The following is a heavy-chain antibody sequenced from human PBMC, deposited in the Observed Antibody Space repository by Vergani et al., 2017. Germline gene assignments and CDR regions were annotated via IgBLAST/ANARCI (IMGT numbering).Heavy chain of an antibody. CDR3: ARGDYGILTGYRY. CDR2: INPSGGHT. Sequence: QVQLVQSGSELKKPGASVKVSCKASGYTFTSYYMHWVRQAPGQGLEWMGIINPSGGHTNYAQKFQGRVTMTRDTSTSTVYMELSSLRSEDTAIYYCARGDYGILTGYRYWGQGTLVTVSA. D-gene: IGHD3-9*01. V-gene: IGHV1-46*03. CDR1: GYTFTSYY. J-gene: IGHJ4*02.